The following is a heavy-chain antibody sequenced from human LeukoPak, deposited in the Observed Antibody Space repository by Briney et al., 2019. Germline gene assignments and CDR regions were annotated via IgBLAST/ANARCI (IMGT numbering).Heavy chain of an antibody. CDR2: INSDGSST. CDR1: GFTFSSYW. Sequence: PGGSLRLSCAASGFTFSSYWMHWVRQAPGKGLVWVSRINSDGSSTSYADSVKGRFTIPRDNAKNTLYLQMNSLRAEDTAVYYCARDNTRGGLDYWGQGTLVTVSS. CDR3: ARDNTRGGLDY. J-gene: IGHJ4*02. D-gene: IGHD2-15*01. V-gene: IGHV3-74*01.